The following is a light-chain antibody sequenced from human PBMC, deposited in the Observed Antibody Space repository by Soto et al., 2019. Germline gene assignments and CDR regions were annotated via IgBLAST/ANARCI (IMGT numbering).Light chain of an antibody. CDR1: QSVSSN. Sequence: EIVMTQSPATLSVSPGERATLSCRASQSVSSNLAWYQQKPGQAPSLLIYGASTRVTGIPARFSGSGSGTEFTLTISSLQSEDFAVYYCQQYNNWPPLTFGGGTKVEIK. CDR2: GAS. J-gene: IGKJ4*01. CDR3: QQYNNWPPLT. V-gene: IGKV3-15*01.